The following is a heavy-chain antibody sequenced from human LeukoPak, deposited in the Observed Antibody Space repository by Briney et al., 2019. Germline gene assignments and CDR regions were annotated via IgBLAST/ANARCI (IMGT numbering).Heavy chain of an antibody. CDR3: ARREGVRGVKY. D-gene: IGHD3-10*01. CDR1: GGSISSYY. Sequence: PSETLSLTCTVSGGSISSYYWSWIRQPAGKGLESIGHISTSGSTNYNPSLKSRVTISVDTSKNQFSLKLSSVTAADTAVYYCARREGVRGVKYWGQGTLVTVSS. V-gene: IGHV4-4*07. CDR2: ISTSGST. J-gene: IGHJ4*02.